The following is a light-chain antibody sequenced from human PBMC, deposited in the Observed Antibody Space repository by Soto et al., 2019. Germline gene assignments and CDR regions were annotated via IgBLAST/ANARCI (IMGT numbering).Light chain of an antibody. CDR1: QGISSW. V-gene: IGKV1-5*03. CDR3: QQYNSYY. J-gene: IGKJ5*01. CDR2: KAS. Sequence: DIQMTHSPSTLSASVLYIVIITFRASQGISSWLALYQQKPGKAPKLLIYKASSLESGVPSRFSGSGSVTEFTLTISSLQPDDFATYYCQQYNSYYFGQGTRLEIK.